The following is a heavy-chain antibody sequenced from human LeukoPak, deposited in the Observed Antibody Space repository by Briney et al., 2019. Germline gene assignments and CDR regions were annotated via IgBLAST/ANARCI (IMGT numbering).Heavy chain of an antibody. J-gene: IGHJ4*02. CDR1: RYTFSSYD. D-gene: IGHD3-22*01. V-gene: IGHV1-8*01. CDR3: ARLSQTPDYYSSGGYYYLGY. CDR2: MNPNTGRT. Sequence: ASVKVSCKASRYTFSSYDINWVREAAGQGLEWMGWMNPNTGRTGFAQKFQGRLTMTRDTSISTAYMELSSLRSEDTAVYYCARLSQTPDYYSSGGYYYLGYWGQGTPVTVSS.